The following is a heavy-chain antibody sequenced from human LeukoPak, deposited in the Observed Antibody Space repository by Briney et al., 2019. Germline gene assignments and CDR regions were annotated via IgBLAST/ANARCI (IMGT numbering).Heavy chain of an antibody. CDR1: GGSFSGYY. Sequence: PSETLSLTCAVSGGSFSGYYWSWIRQPPGKGPEWIGEINHSESTNYNPSLKSRVTISVDTSKNQFSLKLSSVTAADTAVYYCARAHGFYYYYYMDVWGKGTTVTVSS. J-gene: IGHJ6*03. CDR3: ARAHGFYYYYYMDV. CDR2: INHSEST. V-gene: IGHV4-34*01.